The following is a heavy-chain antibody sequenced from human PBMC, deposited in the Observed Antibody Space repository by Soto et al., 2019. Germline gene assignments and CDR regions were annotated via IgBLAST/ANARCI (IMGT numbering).Heavy chain of an antibody. Sequence: GGSLRLSCAASGFTFSSYSMNWVRQAPGKGLEWVSSISSSSSYIYYADSVKGRFTISRDNAKNSLYLQMNSLRAEDTAVYYCAREEYYYGSGAFFDYWGQGTLVTVSS. D-gene: IGHD3-10*01. V-gene: IGHV3-21*01. CDR2: ISSSSSYI. J-gene: IGHJ4*02. CDR1: GFTFSSYS. CDR3: AREEYYYGSGAFFDY.